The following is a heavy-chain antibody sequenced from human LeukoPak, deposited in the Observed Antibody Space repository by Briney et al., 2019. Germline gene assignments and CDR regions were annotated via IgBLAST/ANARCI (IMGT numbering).Heavy chain of an antibody. D-gene: IGHD4-11*01. CDR3: ARDGNSNYHHSLY. CDR1: AGSISGSC. CDR2: IYYKGAA. J-gene: IGHJ4*02. Sequence: SETLSLTCTVSAGSISGSCWSWVRQPPGEGLEWGGYIYYKGAANYNSSLKSRVTISVDASKNQFSLKLTSVSAADTAVYYCARDGNSNYHHSLYWGQGTLVTVSS. V-gene: IGHV4-59*01.